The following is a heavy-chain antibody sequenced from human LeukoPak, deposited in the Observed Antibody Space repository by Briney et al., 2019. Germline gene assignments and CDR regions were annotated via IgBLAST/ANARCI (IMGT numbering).Heavy chain of an antibody. CDR2: ISGSGGRT. CDR1: GFTFNSYA. CDR3: AKDLSVTTKNWFDP. D-gene: IGHD4-11*01. Sequence: PGGSLRLSCATSGFTFNSYAMSWVRQAPGKGLEWVSGISGSGGRTYYADSVKGRFTISRDNSKNTLYLQMNSLRAEDAAVYYCAKDLSVTTKNWFDPWGQGTLVTVSS. J-gene: IGHJ5*02. V-gene: IGHV3-23*01.